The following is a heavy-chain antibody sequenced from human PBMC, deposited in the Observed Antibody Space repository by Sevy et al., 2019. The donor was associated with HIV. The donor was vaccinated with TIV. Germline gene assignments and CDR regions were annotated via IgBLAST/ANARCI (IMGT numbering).Heavy chain of an antibody. V-gene: IGHV4-59*01. D-gene: IGHD4-17*01. J-gene: IGHJ3*02. CDR2: IYDSGHT. CDR1: GGSFSTYS. Sequence: SETLSLTCTVSGGSFSTYSWNWIRQSPGKGLEWIGYIYDSGHTNYNPSLKSRVTISVDTSKNQFTLKLNSVTAAVTAVYCCAREKGTVTILSAFDIWGQGTRVTVSS. CDR3: AREKGTVTILSAFDI.